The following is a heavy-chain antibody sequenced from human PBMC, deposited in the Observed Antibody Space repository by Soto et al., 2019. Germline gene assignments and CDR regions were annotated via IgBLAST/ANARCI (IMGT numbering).Heavy chain of an antibody. V-gene: IGHV2-5*05. D-gene: IGHD6-13*01. CDR3: AHRIAPAGTFDS. Sequence: QITLKESGPTLVKPTQTLTLTCTFSGFSLSTSGVCVGWIRQPPGKALEWLALICWDDDKRYAPSLKSRLTIXKXXSKNQVVLTMTNMDPVDTATYYCAHRIAPAGTFDSWGQGTLVTVSS. CDR1: GFSLSTSGVC. CDR2: ICWDDDK. J-gene: IGHJ4*02.